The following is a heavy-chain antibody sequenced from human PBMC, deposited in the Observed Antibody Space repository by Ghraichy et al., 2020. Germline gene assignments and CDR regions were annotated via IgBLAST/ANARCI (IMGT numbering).Heavy chain of an antibody. CDR1: GFTFSSYG. CDR2: ISYDGSNK. V-gene: IGHV3-30*03. J-gene: IGHJ4*02. D-gene: IGHD2-15*01. CDR3: FVVVVAATREDFDY. Sequence: GGSLRLSCAASGFTFSSYGMHWVRQAPGKGLEWVAVISYDGSNKYYADSVKGRFTISRDNSKNTLYLQMNSLRAEDTAVYYCFVVVVAATREDFDYWGQGTLVTVSS.